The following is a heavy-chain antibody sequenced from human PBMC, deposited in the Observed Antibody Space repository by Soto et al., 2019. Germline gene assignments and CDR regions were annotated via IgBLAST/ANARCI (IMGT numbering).Heavy chain of an antibody. J-gene: IGHJ4*02. CDR1: GFTFSSYG. Sequence: PGGSLRLSCAASGFTFSSYGMHWVRQASGKGLEWVAVIWNDGSNKYYADSVKGRFTITRDNSKNTQYLQMNSLRAEDTAVYYCARDNWASSDVVVPAARGFDYWGQGTLVTVYS. D-gene: IGHD2-2*01. CDR2: IWNDGSNK. CDR3: ARDNWASSDVVVPAARGFDY. V-gene: IGHV3-33*01.